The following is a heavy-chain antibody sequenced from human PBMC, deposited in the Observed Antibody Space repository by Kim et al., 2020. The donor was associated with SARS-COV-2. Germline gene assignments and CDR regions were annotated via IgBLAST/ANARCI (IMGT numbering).Heavy chain of an antibody. Sequence: FQGRVTMTEDTSTDTAYMELSSLRSEDTAVYYCATSRAYGSGWYGEFFQHWGQGTLVTVSS. CDR3: ATSRAYGSGWYGEFFQH. J-gene: IGHJ1*01. V-gene: IGHV1-24*01. D-gene: IGHD6-19*01.